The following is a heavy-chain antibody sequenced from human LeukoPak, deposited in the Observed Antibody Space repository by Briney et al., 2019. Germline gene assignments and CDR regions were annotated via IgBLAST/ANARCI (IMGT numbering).Heavy chain of an antibody. CDR3: TKRSYDFWGRREVDV. CDR2: IRSKANSYAT. V-gene: IGHV3-73*01. D-gene: IGHD3-3*01. J-gene: IGHJ6*04. Sequence: PGGSLRLSCVASGFTFSSYWMSWVRQASGKGLEWVGRIRSKANSYATAYAASVKGRFTISRDDSKNTAYLQMNSLKTEDTAVYYCTKRSYDFWGRREVDVWGKGTTVTVSS. CDR1: GFTFSSYW.